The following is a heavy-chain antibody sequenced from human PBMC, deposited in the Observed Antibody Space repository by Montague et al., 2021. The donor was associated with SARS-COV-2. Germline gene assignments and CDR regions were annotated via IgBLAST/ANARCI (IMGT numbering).Heavy chain of an antibody. J-gene: IGHJ4*02. Sequence: SETLSLTCTVSGDSISSSSYNWGWIRQPPGKGLEWIGSVHYSGRPXYNPSLKSRVTIYVDTSKSQLSLKLSSVTAADTAVYYCTRHVHMTWPEPSPGFDYWGQGTLVTVSS. CDR1: GDSISSSSYN. D-gene: IGHD1-1*01. V-gene: IGHV4-39*01. CDR2: VHYSGRP. CDR3: TRHVHMTWPEPSPGFDY.